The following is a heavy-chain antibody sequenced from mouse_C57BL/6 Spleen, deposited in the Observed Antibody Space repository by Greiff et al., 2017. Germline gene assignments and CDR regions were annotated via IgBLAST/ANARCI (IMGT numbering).Heavy chain of an antibody. CDR1: GYTFTDYN. D-gene: IGHD1-1*02. Sequence: VHVKQSGPELVKPGASVKMSCKASGYTFTDYNMHWVKQSHGKSLEWIGYINPNNGGTSYNQKFKGKATLTVNKSSSTAYMELRSLTSEDSAVYYCARWRWNGYFDYWGQGTTLTVSS. J-gene: IGHJ2*01. V-gene: IGHV1-22*01. CDR2: INPNNGGT. CDR3: ARWRWNGYFDY.